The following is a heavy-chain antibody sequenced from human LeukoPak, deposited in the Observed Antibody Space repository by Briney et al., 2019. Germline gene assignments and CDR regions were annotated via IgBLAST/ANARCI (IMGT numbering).Heavy chain of an antibody. J-gene: IGHJ6*03. CDR2: IYHSGST. CDR1: GGSFSDYY. Sequence: SETLSLTCAVYGGSFSDYYWSWVRQPPGKGLEWIGEIYHSGSTNYNPSLKSRVTISVDKSKNQFSLKLSSVTAADTAVYYCARARRGSYLRDYYYMDVWGKGTTVTVSS. V-gene: IGHV4-34*01. D-gene: IGHD1-26*01. CDR3: ARARRGSYLRDYYYMDV.